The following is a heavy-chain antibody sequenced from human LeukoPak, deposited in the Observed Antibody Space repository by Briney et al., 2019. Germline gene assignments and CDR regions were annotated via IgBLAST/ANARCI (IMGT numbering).Heavy chain of an antibody. V-gene: IGHV1-2*02. J-gene: IGHJ4*02. Sequence: GASVKVSCKASGYTFTAYYMHWERQAPGQGLEWMGWINPNTGGTNYAPKFQGRVTMTRDTSISTAYMVLSSLTFDDTAVYYCARDDNFQFDSWGQGTLVTVSS. CDR1: GYTFTAYY. CDR3: ARDDNFQFDS. D-gene: IGHD1-1*01. CDR2: INPNTGGT.